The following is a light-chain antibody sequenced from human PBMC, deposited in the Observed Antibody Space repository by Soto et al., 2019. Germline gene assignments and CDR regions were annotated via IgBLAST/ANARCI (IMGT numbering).Light chain of an antibody. Sequence: QSALTQPASVSGSTGQSITISCTESSRDVGGYIYVSWYRQYPGKVPKLMIYDVSNRPSGVSNRFSGSKSGNTASLTISGLQAEDEADYYCSSYSGINTLLFGGGTKLTVL. CDR2: DVS. J-gene: IGLJ3*02. CDR3: SSYSGINTLL. CDR1: SRDVGGYIY. V-gene: IGLV2-14*01.